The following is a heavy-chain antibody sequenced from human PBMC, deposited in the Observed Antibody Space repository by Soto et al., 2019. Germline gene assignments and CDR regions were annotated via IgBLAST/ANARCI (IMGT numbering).Heavy chain of an antibody. CDR2: ISNSGGST. D-gene: IGHD2-2*01. J-gene: IGHJ3*02. CDR1: GFTLSSYA. V-gene: IGHV3-23*01. CDR3: AKARHCSSTSCNLGGDAFYI. Sequence: PGGSLRLSCAVSGFTLSSYAMTWVRQAPGKGLEWVSAISNSGGSTYYADSVKGRFTISRDNSKNALYLQMNSLRAEDTAVYYCAKARHCSSTSCNLGGDAFYIWGQGTMVTVAS.